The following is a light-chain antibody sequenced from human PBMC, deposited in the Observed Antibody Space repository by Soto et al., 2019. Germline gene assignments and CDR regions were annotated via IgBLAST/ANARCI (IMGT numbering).Light chain of an antibody. V-gene: IGKV1-17*01. Sequence: DIQMTQSPSSLSASLGDKVPITCRASQGILNDLGWYRQKPGKAPKLLIYAASSLQSGVPSRLSGSGSWTEFTLTIRRLKPDDFATYYWQHYNSYSEAFGQGTKV. CDR2: AAS. CDR3: QHYNSYSEA. J-gene: IGKJ1*01. CDR1: QGILND.